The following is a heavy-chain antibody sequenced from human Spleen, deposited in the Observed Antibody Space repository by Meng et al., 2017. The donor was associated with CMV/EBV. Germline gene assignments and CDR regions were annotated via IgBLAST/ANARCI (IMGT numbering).Heavy chain of an antibody. CDR3: ARAPAVAGPGDY. J-gene: IGHJ4*02. CDR2: INPSGGST. CDR1: GYTFTSYY. D-gene: IGHD6-19*01. Sequence: CKASGYTFTSYYMHWVRQAPGQGLEWMGIINPSGGSTSSAQRFQGRVSMTRNTSTRTVYMELSSLRSEDTAVYYCARAPAVAGPGDYWGQGTLVTVSS. V-gene: IGHV1-46*01.